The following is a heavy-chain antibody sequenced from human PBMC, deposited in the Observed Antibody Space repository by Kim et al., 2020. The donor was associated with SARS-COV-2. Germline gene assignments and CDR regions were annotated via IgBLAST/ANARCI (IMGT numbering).Heavy chain of an antibody. D-gene: IGHD3-16*02. CDR3: ARLYLVELSFCDF. Sequence: SETLSLTCSVSGASISSNSYYWGWIRQPPGKGLEWIGTIYYNGRTYYNPSLRSRVTISVDTSKNQFSLRLSSVSAADTAVYYCARLYLVELSFCDFWGQGTMVTVSS. CDR1: GASISSNSYY. V-gene: IGHV4-39*01. J-gene: IGHJ3*01. CDR2: IYYNGRT.